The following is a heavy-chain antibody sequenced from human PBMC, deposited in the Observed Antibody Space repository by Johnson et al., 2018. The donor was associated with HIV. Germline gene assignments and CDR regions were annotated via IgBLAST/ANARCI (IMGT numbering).Heavy chain of an antibody. D-gene: IGHD3-10*01. J-gene: IGHJ3*02. V-gene: IGHV3-7*01. CDR2: IKQDGSER. CDR3: ARDFVAFGECTAFDI. Sequence: EVQLVESGGGLVLPGGSLRLSCVGSGFTFSSYWMSWVRQAPGKGLEWVATIKQDGSERYHVDSVKGRFTISRDNAKKSLYLQMNSLRAEDTAVYYCARDFVAFGECTAFDIWGQGTMVAVSS. CDR1: GFTFSSYW.